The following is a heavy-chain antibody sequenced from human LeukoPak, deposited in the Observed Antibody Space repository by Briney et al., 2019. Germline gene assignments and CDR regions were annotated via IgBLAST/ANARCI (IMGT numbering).Heavy chain of an antibody. CDR3: ARDIISEYSSSHSHFDP. D-gene: IGHD6-6*01. V-gene: IGHV4-59*11. Sequence: SETLSLTCTVSGGSIRSQYWSWIRQPPGKGLEWIGYISYSGNTSYNPSLKSRVTISVDTSQNQFSLRLRSVTAADTAVYYCARDIISEYSSSHSHFDPWGQGTLVTVSS. CDR1: GGSIRSQY. J-gene: IGHJ5*02. CDR2: ISYSGNT.